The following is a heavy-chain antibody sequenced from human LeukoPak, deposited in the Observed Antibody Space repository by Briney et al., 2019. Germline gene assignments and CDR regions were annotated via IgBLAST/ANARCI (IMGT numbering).Heavy chain of an antibody. V-gene: IGHV1-2*02. D-gene: IGHD5-18*01. CDR3: ARDLERGYRKTRLFDP. Sequence: GESLKISCKGSGYTFTGYYMHWVRQAPGQGLEWMGWINPNSGGTNYAQKFQGRVTMTRDTSISTAYMELSRLRSDDTAVYYCARDLERGYRKTRLFDPWGQGTLVTVSS. CDR2: INPNSGGT. CDR1: GYTFTGYY. J-gene: IGHJ5*02.